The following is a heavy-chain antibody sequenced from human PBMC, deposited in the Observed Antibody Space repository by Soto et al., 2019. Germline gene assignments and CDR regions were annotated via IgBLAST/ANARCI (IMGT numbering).Heavy chain of an antibody. CDR3: ARGCSSSLPYYYYYHGMDV. D-gene: IGHD6-6*01. CDR1: GCSISSGAYY. J-gene: IGHJ6*02. V-gene: IGHV4-31*03. Sequence: TPSLTCTVSGCSISSGAYYWRWIRQHPGKGLEWIGYIYYSGSTYYNPSLKSRVTISVATSKNQFSLKLSSVTAADTAVYYCARGCSSSLPYYYYYHGMDVWGQGTTVTVSS. CDR2: IYYSGST.